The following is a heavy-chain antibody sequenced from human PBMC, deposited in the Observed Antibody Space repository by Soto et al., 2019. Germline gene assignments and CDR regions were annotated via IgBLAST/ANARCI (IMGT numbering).Heavy chain of an antibody. Sequence: QVQLQESGPGLVKPSETLSLTCTVSGGSISSYYWSWIRQPPGKGLEWIGYIYYSGSTNYNPSLKSRVTISVDTSKNQFSLKLSSVTAADTAVYYCARHNFRGGYTFDYWGQGTLVTVSS. V-gene: IGHV4-59*08. CDR1: GGSISSYY. J-gene: IGHJ4*02. CDR3: ARHNFRGGYTFDY. D-gene: IGHD2-2*02. CDR2: IYYSGST.